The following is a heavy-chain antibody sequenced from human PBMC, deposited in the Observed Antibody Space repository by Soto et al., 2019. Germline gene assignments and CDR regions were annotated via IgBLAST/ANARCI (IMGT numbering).Heavy chain of an antibody. J-gene: IGHJ6*03. D-gene: IGHD5-12*01. Sequence: QVQLVQSGAEMKKPGSSVKVSCQASGDIFDSLTINWVRQAPGQGLEWMGRIIPVLGMANYAQKFQGRVTXXXXXXXXXXXXXXXXXXXXXXXXXXXARELGGYDYLYYYYYMDVWGEGTTVTVSS. CDR1: GDIFDSLT. V-gene: IGHV1-69*02. CDR3: ARELGGYDYLYYYYYMDV. CDR2: IIPVLGMA.